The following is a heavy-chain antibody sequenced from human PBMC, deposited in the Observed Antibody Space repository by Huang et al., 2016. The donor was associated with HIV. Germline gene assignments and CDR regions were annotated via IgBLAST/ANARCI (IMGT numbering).Heavy chain of an antibody. D-gene: IGHD7-27*01. V-gene: IGHV2-5*02. Sequence: QITLNESGPTVIKPTQTLTLTRCFSGFSLNHKGVGLGWIRQPPGKALEWLVLIYCDDDKRFTPSLKNRITITKDTSKNQVVFTMTNLDPMDTGTYYCAHIGRLGNYYMDVWGNGTTVTVSS. CDR1: GFSLNHKGVG. CDR2: IYCDDDK. J-gene: IGHJ6*03. CDR3: AHIGRLGNYYMDV.